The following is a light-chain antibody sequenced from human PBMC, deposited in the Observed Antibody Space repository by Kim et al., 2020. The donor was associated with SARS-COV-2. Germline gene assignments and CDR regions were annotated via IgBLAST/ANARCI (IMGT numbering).Light chain of an antibody. CDR2: VNRDGSH. CDR3: QTWDTGIRV. Sequence: PIQHTYIVSSGHSSYAIARQQQQPGKGPRFWMKVNRDGSHIKGDGIPDRFSGSTSGAERYLPISSLQPEDEADYYCQTWDTGIRVFGGGTQLTVL. CDR1: SGHSSYA. V-gene: IGLV4-69*01. J-gene: IGLJ3*02.